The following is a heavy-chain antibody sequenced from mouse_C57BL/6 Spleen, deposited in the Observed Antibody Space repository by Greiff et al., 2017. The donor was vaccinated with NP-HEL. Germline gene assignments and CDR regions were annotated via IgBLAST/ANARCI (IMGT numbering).Heavy chain of an antibody. CDR3: ARWSIVTNWGDY. V-gene: IGHV1-82*01. Sequence: QVQLKQSGPELVKPGASVKISCKASGYAFSSSWMNWVKQRPGKGLEWIGRIYPGDGDTNYNGKFKGKATLTADKSSSTAYMQLSSLTSEDSAVYFCARWSIVTNWGDYWGQGTSVTVSS. CDR2: IYPGDGDT. D-gene: IGHD2-5*01. CDR1: GYAFSSSW. J-gene: IGHJ4*01.